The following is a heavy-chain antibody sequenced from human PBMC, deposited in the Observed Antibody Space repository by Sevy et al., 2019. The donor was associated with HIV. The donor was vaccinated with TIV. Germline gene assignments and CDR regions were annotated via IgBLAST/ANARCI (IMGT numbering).Heavy chain of an antibody. V-gene: IGHV3-48*02. J-gene: IGHJ5*01. CDR2: ITGGSTAK. CDR1: GLTFSRYI. D-gene: IGHD1-26*01. Sequence: GGSLRLSCAASGLTFSRYIMNWVRQAPGKGLEWVSYITGGSTAKYHADSVKGRFTITRDNAKNSLYLQMNSLRDDDTAVYYCAGSYSGSGDIDSWGQGTLVTVSS. CDR3: AGSYSGSGDIDS.